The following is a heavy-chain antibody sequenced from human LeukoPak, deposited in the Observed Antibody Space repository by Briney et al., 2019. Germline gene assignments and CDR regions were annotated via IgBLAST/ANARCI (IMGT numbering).Heavy chain of an antibody. Sequence: GRSLRLSCAASGFTFSSYAMHWVRQAPGKGLEWVAVISYDGNNKYYADSVKGRFTISRDNSKNTLYLQMNSLRAEDMAVYYCARDDPYCSGGTCYSPPFDYWGQGTLVTVSS. V-gene: IGHV3-30-3*01. CDR3: ARDDPYCSGGTCYSPPFDY. CDR2: ISYDGNNK. CDR1: GFTFSSYA. J-gene: IGHJ4*02. D-gene: IGHD2-15*01.